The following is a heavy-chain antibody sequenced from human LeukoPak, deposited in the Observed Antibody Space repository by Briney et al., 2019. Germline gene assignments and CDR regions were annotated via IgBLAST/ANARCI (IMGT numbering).Heavy chain of an antibody. V-gene: IGHV1-46*01. Sequence: ASVKVSCKASGYTFTSYYMHWVRQAPGQGLEWMGLINPTGGSTGYAQKFQGRVTMTRDMSTSTDYMELSSLRSEDTAIYYCARAYSTSPRNGFDFWGQGTMVTVSS. CDR2: INPTGGST. J-gene: IGHJ3*01. D-gene: IGHD6-6*01. CDR1: GYTFTSYY. CDR3: ARAYSTSPRNGFDF.